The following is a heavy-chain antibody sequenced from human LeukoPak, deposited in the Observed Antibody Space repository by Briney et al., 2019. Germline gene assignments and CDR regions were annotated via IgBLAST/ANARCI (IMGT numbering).Heavy chain of an antibody. CDR3: AGYYDSGTPSNYYYYYMDV. Sequence: SETLSLTYTVSGGSISSYYWSWIRQPAGKGLEWIGRIYTSGSTNYNPSLKSRVTMSVDTSKNQFSLKLSSVTAADTAVYYCAGYYDSGTPSNYYYYYMDVWGKGTTVTVSS. CDR2: IYTSGST. V-gene: IGHV4-4*07. D-gene: IGHD3-10*01. J-gene: IGHJ6*03. CDR1: GGSISSYY.